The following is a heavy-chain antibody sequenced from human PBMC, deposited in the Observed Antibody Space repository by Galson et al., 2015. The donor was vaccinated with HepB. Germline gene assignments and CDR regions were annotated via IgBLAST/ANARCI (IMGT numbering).Heavy chain of an antibody. J-gene: IGHJ4*02. V-gene: IGHV1-18*01. Sequence: SVKVSCKASGFTFTSYGISWVRQAPGQGLEWMGWISAYNGNTNYAQKLQGRVTMTTDTSTSTAYMELRSLRSDDTAVYYCAREAVVTPDYYFDYWGQGTLVTVSS. CDR2: ISAYNGNT. D-gene: IGHD4-23*01. CDR1: GFTFTSYG. CDR3: AREAVVTPDYYFDY.